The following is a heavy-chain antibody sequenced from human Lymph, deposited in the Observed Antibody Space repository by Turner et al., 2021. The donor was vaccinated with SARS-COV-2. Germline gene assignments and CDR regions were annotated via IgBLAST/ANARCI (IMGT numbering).Heavy chain of an antibody. CDR1: GLTFSSCS. CDR2: ITRSSSYI. D-gene: IGHD6-19*01. V-gene: IGHV3-21*01. J-gene: IGHJ4*02. CDR3: ARGGRPPWQWLGLGNFDY. Sequence: EVPLLESGGGLVKPGGTLRLSCAASGLTFSSCSMNWVRQAPGKGLEWVSAITRSSSYIYYADSVKGRFTISRDNAKKSLYLQMNSLRAEDTAVYYCARGGRPPWQWLGLGNFDYWGQGTLVTVSS.